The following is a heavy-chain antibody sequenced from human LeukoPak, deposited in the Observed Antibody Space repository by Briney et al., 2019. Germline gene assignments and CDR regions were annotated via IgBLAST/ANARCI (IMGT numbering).Heavy chain of an antibody. V-gene: IGHV3-21*01. Sequence: GGSLRLSCAASGFTFSSYSMNWVRQAPGKGLEWVSSISSSSSYIYYADSVKGRFTISRDNAKNSLYLQMNSLRAEDTAVYYCARDIEEWSTLFDYGGQGTLVTVSS. CDR2: ISSSSSYI. CDR1: GFTFSSYS. D-gene: IGHD3-3*01. J-gene: IGHJ4*02. CDR3: ARDIEEWSTLFDY.